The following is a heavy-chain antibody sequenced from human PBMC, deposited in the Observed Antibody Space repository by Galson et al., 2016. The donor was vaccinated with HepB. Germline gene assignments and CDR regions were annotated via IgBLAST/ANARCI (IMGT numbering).Heavy chain of an antibody. Sequence: SLRLSCAASGFTFSNYAMSWVRQAPGRGLEWVSYINRSGGTTYYADSVKGRFTISRDNSKTTLYLQLNSLRAEDTAVYYCAKTPYSDSSHYYLYFDYWGPGTLVTVSS. D-gene: IGHD3-22*01. CDR3: AKTPYSDSSHYYLYFDY. V-gene: IGHV3-23*01. CDR2: INRSGGTT. J-gene: IGHJ4*02. CDR1: GFTFSNYA.